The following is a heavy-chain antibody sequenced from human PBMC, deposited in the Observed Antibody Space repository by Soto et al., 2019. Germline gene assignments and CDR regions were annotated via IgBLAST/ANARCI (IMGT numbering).Heavy chain of an antibody. Sequence: SETLSLTCAVSSGSISSSNWWSWVRQPPGKGLEWIGEIYHSGSTNYNPSLKSRVTISVDKSKNQFSLKLSSVTAADTAVYYCARYTVTTSWAGGSYFDYWGQGTLVTVSS. V-gene: IGHV4-4*02. CDR1: SGSISSSNW. D-gene: IGHD4-4*01. J-gene: IGHJ4*02. CDR3: ARYTVTTSWAGGSYFDY. CDR2: IYHSGST.